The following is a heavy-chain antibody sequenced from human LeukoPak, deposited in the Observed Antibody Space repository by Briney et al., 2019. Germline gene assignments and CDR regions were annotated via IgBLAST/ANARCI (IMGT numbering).Heavy chain of an antibody. D-gene: IGHD6-13*01. CDR1: GFTFTSSA. J-gene: IGHJ3*01. CDR3: ARDARGAAAADDAFDL. CDR2: IVVGSGNA. Sequence: ASVKVSCKASGFTFTSSAVQWVRQARGQRLEWIGWIVVGSGNANYAQKFQERVTITRDMSTSTAYMELSSLRSEDTAMYYCARDARGAAAADDAFDLWGQGTVVTVSS. V-gene: IGHV1-58*01.